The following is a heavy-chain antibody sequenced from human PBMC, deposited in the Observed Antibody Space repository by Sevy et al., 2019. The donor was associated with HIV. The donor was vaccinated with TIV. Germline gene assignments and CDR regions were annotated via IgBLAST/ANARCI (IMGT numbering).Heavy chain of an antibody. D-gene: IGHD1-1*01. Sequence: GGSLRLSCAGSGFSFSGYWMTWVRHTPGKGLEWVANINEDGSEDYYVDSVRGRFIIFRDNGRNSVYLEMKRLRVEDTAVYYCVRDRTTIALVGAMYSHVDIWGRGTLVTVSS. CDR1: GFSFSGYW. V-gene: IGHV3-7*01. CDR2: INEDGSED. CDR3: VRDRTTIALVGAMYSHVDI. J-gene: IGHJ2*01.